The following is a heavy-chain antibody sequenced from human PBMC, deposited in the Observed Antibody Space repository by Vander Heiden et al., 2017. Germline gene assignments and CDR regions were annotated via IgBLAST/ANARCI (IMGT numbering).Heavy chain of an antibody. CDR1: GYTSNNYG. Sequence: VQLVQSGAEVKKPGDAVKISCQASGYTSNNYGFTWVRRAPGQGLECMGWINTYNGITHYAQNVQGRVTMTADTSTTTAYMELRSLRSDDTAVYYCATYSSLIPDYWGQGTLVTVSA. J-gene: IGHJ4*02. CDR2: INTYNGIT. V-gene: IGHV1-18*01. D-gene: IGHD6-13*01. CDR3: ATYSSLIPDY.